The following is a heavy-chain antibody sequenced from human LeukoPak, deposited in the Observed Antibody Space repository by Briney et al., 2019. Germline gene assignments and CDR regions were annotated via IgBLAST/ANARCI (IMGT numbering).Heavy chain of an antibody. CDR2: IIPILGIA. CDR3: ARASSNYRVIGVGFDY. J-gene: IGHJ4*02. V-gene: IGHV1-69*04. CDR1: GGTFSSYA. Sequence: SVKVSCKASGGTFSSYAISWVRQAPGQGLEWMGRIIPILGIANYAQKFQGRVTITADKSTSTAYVELSSLRSEDTAVYYCARASSNYRVIGVGFDYWGQGTLVTVSS. D-gene: IGHD4-11*01.